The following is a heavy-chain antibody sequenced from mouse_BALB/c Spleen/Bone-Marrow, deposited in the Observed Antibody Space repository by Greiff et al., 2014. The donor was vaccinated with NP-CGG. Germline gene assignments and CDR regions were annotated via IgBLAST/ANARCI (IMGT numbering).Heavy chain of an antibody. V-gene: IGHV5-6-3*01. D-gene: IGHD2-1*01. CDR2: INSDGGVT. CDR3: ARENPYGNYFDY. CDR1: GFTFSSYG. Sequence: VQLKESGGGLVQPGGSLKLSCAASGFTFSSYGMSWGRPTPDKRLGFVATINSDGGVTYYPDSVKGRFTISRDNAKNTLYLQMSSLKSEDTAMYYCARENPYGNYFDYWGQGTTLTVSS. J-gene: IGHJ2*01.